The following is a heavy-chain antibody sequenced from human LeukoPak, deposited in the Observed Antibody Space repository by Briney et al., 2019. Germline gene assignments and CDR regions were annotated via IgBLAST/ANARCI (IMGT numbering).Heavy chain of an antibody. CDR2: IRGSGDNT. J-gene: IGHJ4*02. CDR1: GFTFSSYA. CDR3: AKVRGYSYANEYHFDN. Sequence: GGSLRLSCAASGFTFSSYAMSWVRQAPGKGLEWVSSIRGSGDNTYYADSVKGRFTISRDNSKNHLYLQMNSLRAEDTAVYYCAKVRGYSYANEYHFDNWGQGTLVSVSS. D-gene: IGHD5-18*01. V-gene: IGHV3-23*01.